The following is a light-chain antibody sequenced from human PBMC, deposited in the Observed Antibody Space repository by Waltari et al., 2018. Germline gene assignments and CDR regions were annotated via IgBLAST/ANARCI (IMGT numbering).Light chain of an antibody. CDR3: AVWDDSLNGWV. CDR2: SNN. CDR1: SSNIATNP. J-gene: IGLJ3*02. V-gene: IGLV1-44*01. Sequence: QSVLAQPPSASGTPGQRVTISCSGSSSNIATNPVSWYQHLPGTAPKRLIYSNNQRPSGVPDRISGSKSGTSASLAISGLQSDDETDYYCAVWDDSLNGWVFGGGTKLTVL.